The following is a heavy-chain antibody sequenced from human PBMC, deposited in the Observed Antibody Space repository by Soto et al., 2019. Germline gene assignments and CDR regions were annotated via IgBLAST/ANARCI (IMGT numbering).Heavy chain of an antibody. D-gene: IGHD3-3*01. J-gene: IGHJ5*01. CDR2: IYYSGST. V-gene: IGHV4-59*01. CDR3: ARSAAALFPIFGVVHGTNWFDP. CDR1: GGSISSYY. Sequence: SETLSLTCTVSGGSISSYYWSWIRQPPGKGLEWIGYIYYSGSTNYNPSLKSRVTISVDTSKNQFSLKLSSVTAADTAVYYCARSAAALFPIFGVVHGTNWFDPWGQGTLVTVSS.